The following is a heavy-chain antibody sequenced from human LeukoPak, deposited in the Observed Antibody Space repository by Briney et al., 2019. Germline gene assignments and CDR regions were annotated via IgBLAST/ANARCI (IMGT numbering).Heavy chain of an antibody. D-gene: IGHD3-22*01. CDR3: ARRTAKGSYYDTHHFDY. CDR1: GGSISSYY. J-gene: IGHJ4*02. Sequence: SETLSLTCTVSGGSISSYYWSWIRQPPGKGLEWIGYIYYSGSTNYNPSLKSRVTISVDTSKNQFSLKLSSVTGADTAVYYCARRTAKGSYYDTHHFDYWGQGTLVTVSS. CDR2: IYYSGST. V-gene: IGHV4-59*08.